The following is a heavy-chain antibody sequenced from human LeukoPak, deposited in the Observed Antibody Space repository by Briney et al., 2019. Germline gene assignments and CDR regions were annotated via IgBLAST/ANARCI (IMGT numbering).Heavy chain of an antibody. V-gene: IGHV3-23*01. CDR3: AKVPRRLEAFDY. CDR1: GFTFSSYA. CDR2: ISGSGGST. D-gene: IGHD3-3*01. Sequence: GGSLRLSCAASGFTFSSYAMSWVRQAPGKGLEWVSAISGSGGSTYYADSVKGRFAISRDNSKDTLYLQMNSLRAEDTAVYYCAKVPRRLEAFDYWGQGTLVTVSS. J-gene: IGHJ4*02.